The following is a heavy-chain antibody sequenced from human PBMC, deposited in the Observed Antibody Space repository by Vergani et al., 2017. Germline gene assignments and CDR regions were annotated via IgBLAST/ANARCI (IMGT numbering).Heavy chain of an antibody. Sequence: QVQLQQWGAGLLKPSETLSLTCAVYGGSFSGYYWSWIRQPPGKGLEWIGEINHSGSTNYNPSLKSRVTISVDTSKNQFSLKLSSVTAAGTAVYYCARGYCSSTSCYSRGVYYYYYGMDVWGQGTTVTVSS. CDR2: INHSGST. CDR1: GGSFSGYY. D-gene: IGHD2-2*01. J-gene: IGHJ6*02. CDR3: ARGYCSSTSCYSRGVYYYYYGMDV. V-gene: IGHV4-34*01.